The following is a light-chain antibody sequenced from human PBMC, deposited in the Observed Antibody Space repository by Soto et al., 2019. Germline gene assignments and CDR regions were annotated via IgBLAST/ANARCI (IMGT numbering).Light chain of an antibody. CDR3: SSYPNTNTVV. Sequence: QSALTQVASVSGSPGQSITISCTGTSSDVGGYDYVSWYQQHPGKAPKLMIYNVNYRPSGVSNRFSGSKSGNTASLTISGLHAEHEATYYCSSYPNTNTVVFGGGTKLTVL. CDR2: NVN. V-gene: IGLV2-14*03. CDR1: SSDVGGYDY. J-gene: IGLJ2*01.